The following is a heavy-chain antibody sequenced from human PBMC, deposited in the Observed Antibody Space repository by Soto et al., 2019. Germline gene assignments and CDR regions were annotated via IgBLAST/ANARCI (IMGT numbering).Heavy chain of an antibody. V-gene: IGHV1-69*12. CDR2: IISIFGTA. Sequence: QVQLVQSGAEVKKPGSSVKVSCKASGGTFSSYAISWVRQAPGQGLEWMGGIISIFGTADYAQTFQGRVTITADESTSTAYMELSSLRSEDTAVYYCAAAREVRYYYYGMDVWGQGTTVTVSS. J-gene: IGHJ6*02. CDR3: AAAREVRYYYYGMDV. D-gene: IGHD1-26*01. CDR1: GGTFSSYA.